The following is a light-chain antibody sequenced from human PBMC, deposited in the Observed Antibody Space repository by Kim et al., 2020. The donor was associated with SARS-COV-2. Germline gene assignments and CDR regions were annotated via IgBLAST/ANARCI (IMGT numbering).Light chain of an antibody. CDR3: NSRDSTGNHVV. J-gene: IGLJ3*02. V-gene: IGLV3-19*01. CDR2: GKN. Sequence: GQTVRITCQGDILRTYYATWYQQKPGQAPVLVIYGKNNRPSGIPDRFSGSSSGNTASLTIIGAQAEDEAAYYCNSRDSTGNHVVFGGGTKLTVL. CDR1: ILRTYY.